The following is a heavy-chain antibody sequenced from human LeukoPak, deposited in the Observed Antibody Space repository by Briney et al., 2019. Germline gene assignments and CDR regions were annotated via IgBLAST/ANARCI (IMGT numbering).Heavy chain of an antibody. Sequence: GGSLRLSCAASGFTFSCYAMHWVRQAPGKGLEWVAVISYDGSNKYYADSVKGRFTISRDNAKNTLYLQMNSLRAEDTAVYYCAKAAKQWLTFSVFDYWGQGTLVTVSS. D-gene: IGHD6-19*01. CDR1: GFTFSCYA. CDR3: AKAAKQWLTFSVFDY. V-gene: IGHV3-30*04. J-gene: IGHJ4*02. CDR2: ISYDGSNK.